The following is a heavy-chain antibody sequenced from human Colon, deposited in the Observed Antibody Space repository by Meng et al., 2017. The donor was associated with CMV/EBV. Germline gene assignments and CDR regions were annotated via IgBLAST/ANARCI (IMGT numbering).Heavy chain of an antibody. D-gene: IGHD2-2*01. CDR1: DDSMSSYS. CDR3: ARGGYESGKYLVLDY. J-gene: IGHJ4*02. V-gene: IGHV4-59*01. CDR2: IHDSEGT. Sequence: VHLRDCIPRLLKPSVSLSLTCTVTDDSMSSYSWTWLRQPPGKGLEWIGYIHDSEGTKYKPSLKGLVTISLDMSKSQFSLKLSSVTAADTAVYYCARGGYESGKYLVLDYWGQGALVTVSS.